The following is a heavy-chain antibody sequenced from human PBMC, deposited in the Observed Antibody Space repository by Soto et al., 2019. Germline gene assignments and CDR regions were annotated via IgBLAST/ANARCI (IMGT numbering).Heavy chain of an antibody. Sequence: QVQLVQSGAEVKKPGASVKVSCKASGYTFTSYGITWVRQAPGQGLEWMGWISAYNGNTNYAQKLQGRVTMTTDTSTRTAYMERRSLRADDTAVYYCARDMGVHQLLFYYYCYGMDVWGQGTTVTVSS. V-gene: IGHV1-18*01. D-gene: IGHD2-2*01. CDR2: ISAYNGNT. CDR3: ARDMGVHQLLFYYYCYGMDV. J-gene: IGHJ6*02. CDR1: GYTFTSYG.